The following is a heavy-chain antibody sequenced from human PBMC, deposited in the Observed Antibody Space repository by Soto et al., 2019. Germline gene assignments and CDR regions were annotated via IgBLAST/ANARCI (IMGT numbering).Heavy chain of an antibody. CDR1: GFTFSDYA. D-gene: IGHD3-22*01. J-gene: IGHJ4*02. CDR3: ATKYYYDSSGSIGY. CDR2: ISYNASNK. Sequence: QVQLVESGGGVVQPGRSLRLSCAASGFTFSDYAMHWVRQAPGKGLEWVAVISYNASNKYYADSVKGRFTISRDNSKNNLYLQMNSLRAEDTAVYYGATKYYYDSSGSIGYWGQGTLVTVSS. V-gene: IGHV3-30-3*01.